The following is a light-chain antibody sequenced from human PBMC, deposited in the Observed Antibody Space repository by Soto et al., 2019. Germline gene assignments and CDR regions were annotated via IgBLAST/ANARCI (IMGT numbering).Light chain of an antibody. J-gene: IGLJ2*01. V-gene: IGLV2-11*01. CDR2: DVS. CDR3: CSYAGSYTRV. Sequence: QSALTQPRSVSGSPGQSVPISCTGTSSDVGGYNYVSWYQQHPGKAPKLMIYDVSKRPSVVPDRFSGSKSGNTASLTISGLQAEDEADYYCCSYAGSYTRVFGGGTKLTVL. CDR1: SSDVGGYNY.